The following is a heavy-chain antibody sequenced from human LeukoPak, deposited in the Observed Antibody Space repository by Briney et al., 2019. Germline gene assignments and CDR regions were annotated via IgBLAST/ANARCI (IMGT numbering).Heavy chain of an antibody. CDR2: IYYSGST. V-gene: IGHV4-59*08. CDR3: ARPPVYYDVNWFDP. J-gene: IGHJ5*02. CDR1: RDSISSYY. Sequence: SETLSLTCTVSRDSISSYYWSWIRQPPGKGLEWIGYIYYSGSTNYNPSLKSRVTISVDTSKNQFSLKLSSVTAADTAVYYCARPPVYYDVNWFDPWGQGTLVTVSS. D-gene: IGHD3-22*01.